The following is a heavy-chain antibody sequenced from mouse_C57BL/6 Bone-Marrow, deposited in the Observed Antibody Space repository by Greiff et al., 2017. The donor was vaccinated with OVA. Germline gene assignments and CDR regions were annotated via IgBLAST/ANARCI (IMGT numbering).Heavy chain of an antibody. J-gene: IGHJ2*01. CDR1: GYTFTSYW. CDR2: IYPGNSDT. Sequence: EVQLQESGTVLARPGASVKMSCKTSGYTFTSYWMHWVKQRPGQGLEWIGAIYPGNSDTSYNQKFKGKAKLTAVTSASTASMELSSLTNEDSAVYYCTGLLWYPYFDYWGQGTTLTVSS. D-gene: IGHD2-1*01. CDR3: TGLLWYPYFDY. V-gene: IGHV1-5*01.